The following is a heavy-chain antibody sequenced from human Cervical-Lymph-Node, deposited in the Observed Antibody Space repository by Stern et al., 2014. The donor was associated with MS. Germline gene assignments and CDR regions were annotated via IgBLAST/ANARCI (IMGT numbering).Heavy chain of an antibody. V-gene: IGHV1-69*12. J-gene: IGHJ5*02. Sequence: VQLVQSGAEVKVPGSSVKVSCKPSGGTFNDYTVNWVRQAPGQGLEWMGGIIPLSDSTNYAPNFQGGATIPAEDPPTPFSLGLTSLPSQDTAFYSCAPHSPRSWFRMCFAPWGQGTLVTVPQ. D-gene: IGHD6-13*01. CDR1: GGTFNDYT. CDR2: IIPLSDST. CDR3: APHSPRSWFRMCFAP.